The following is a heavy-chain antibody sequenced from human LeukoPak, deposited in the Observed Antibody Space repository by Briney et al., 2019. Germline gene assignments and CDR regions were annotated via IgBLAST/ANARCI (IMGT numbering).Heavy chain of an antibody. V-gene: IGHV3-23*01. CDR1: GFTFSNSA. CDR3: AKGIYSSGWSYFDY. CDR2: LSGSGITT. J-gene: IGHJ4*01. D-gene: IGHD6-19*01. Sequence: AGGSLRLSCAASGFTFSNSAMSWVRQAPGKGLEWVSTLSGSGITTYSADSVKGRFTISRDNSKNTLYLQMNSLRAEDTAVYYCAKGIYSSGWSYFDYWGHGTLVTVSS.